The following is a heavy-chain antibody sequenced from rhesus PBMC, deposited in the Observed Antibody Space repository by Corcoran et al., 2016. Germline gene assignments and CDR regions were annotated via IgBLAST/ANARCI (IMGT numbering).Heavy chain of an antibody. V-gene: IGHV4-73*01. CDR1: GGSISSYYY. CDR2: IDGNSARN. D-gene: IGHD6-13*01. Sequence: QVKLQQWGEGLVKPSETLSLTCAVYGGSISSYYYWSWIRQAPGKGLEWIGNIDGNSARNNYNPSRKNRVTISKDTSKNQFSLKLSSVTAADTAGYDCVGRIAAGPSAFDFWGQGLRVTVSS. J-gene: IGHJ3*01. CDR3: VGRIAAGPSAFDF.